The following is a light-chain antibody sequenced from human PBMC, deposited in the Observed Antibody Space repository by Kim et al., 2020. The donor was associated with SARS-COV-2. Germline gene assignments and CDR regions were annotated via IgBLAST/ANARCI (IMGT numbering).Light chain of an antibody. J-gene: IGKJ2*03. CDR2: GAS. CDR1: QSVNSN. Sequence: EVMMTQSPATLSVSPGERATLSCRASQSVNSNLGWYQQKPGQAPRLLIYGASTRAPGVPARFSGSGSGTEFTLTISSLQSEDFAVYYCQQFNNWPLYSFGQGTKLEI. V-gene: IGKV3-15*01. CDR3: QQFNNWPLYS.